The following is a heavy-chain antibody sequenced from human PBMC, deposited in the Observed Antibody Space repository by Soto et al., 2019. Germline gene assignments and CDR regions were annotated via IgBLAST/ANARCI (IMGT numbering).Heavy chain of an antibody. CDR3: ARGLIKTRWFDP. J-gene: IGHJ5*02. CDR1: GYTFTSYD. D-gene: IGHD3-16*01. Sequence: ASVKVSCKASGYTFTSYDINWVRQATGQGLEWMGWMNPNSGNTGYAQKFQGRVTMTRNTSISTAYMELSSLRSEDTAVYYCARGLIKTRWFDPWGQGTLVTVSS. V-gene: IGHV1-8*01. CDR2: MNPNSGNT.